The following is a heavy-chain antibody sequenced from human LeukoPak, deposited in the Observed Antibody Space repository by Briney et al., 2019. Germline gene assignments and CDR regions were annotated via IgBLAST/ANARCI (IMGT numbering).Heavy chain of an antibody. V-gene: IGHV5-51*01. J-gene: IGHJ5*02. CDR3: ARPRPPRDSSSWYWFDP. Sequence: GESLKISCKASGYSFPNYWIGWVRQMPGQGLEWMGIIYPGDSNTKYRPSSQGLVTISADKSISTAYLQWSSLKASDTAMYYCARPRPPRDSSSWYWFDPWGQGTLVTVSS. D-gene: IGHD6-13*01. CDR2: IYPGDSNT. CDR1: GYSFPNYW.